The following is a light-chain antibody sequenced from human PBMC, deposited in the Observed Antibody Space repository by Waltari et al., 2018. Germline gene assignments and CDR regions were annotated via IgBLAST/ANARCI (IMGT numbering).Light chain of an antibody. CDR2: GAS. V-gene: IGKV3-20*01. CDR3: QHYVRLPVT. CDR1: QSVGRS. Sequence: EIVLTQSPGTLSLSPGERATLSCWASQSVGRSLAWYQQKRGQAPRLLIYGASTRAIGIPDRFSGSVSGTDFSLTISRLEPEDFAVYYCQHYVRLPVTFGQGTKVEI. J-gene: IGKJ1*01.